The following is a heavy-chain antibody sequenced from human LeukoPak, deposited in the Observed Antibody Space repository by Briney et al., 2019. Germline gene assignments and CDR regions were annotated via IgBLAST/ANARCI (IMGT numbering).Heavy chain of an antibody. CDR1: GFTFSGPA. V-gene: IGHV3-73*01. Sequence: PGGSLRLSCAASGFTFSGPAMRWVRQASGKGLEWVGRIRSKTNNYATAYAASVKGRFTISRDDSKNTAYLQMNSLKTEDTAVYYCTILQPDGEYWGQGTLVTVSS. CDR3: TILQPDGEY. CDR2: IRSKTNNYAT. J-gene: IGHJ4*02.